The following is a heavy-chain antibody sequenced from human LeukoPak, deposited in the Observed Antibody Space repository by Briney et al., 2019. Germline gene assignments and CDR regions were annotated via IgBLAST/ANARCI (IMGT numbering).Heavy chain of an antibody. J-gene: IGHJ6*02. CDR1: GYTLTELS. CDR3: ATDKAVTPARDYYGMDV. Sequence: GASVKVSCKVSGYTLTELSMHWVRQAPGKGLEWMGGFDPEDGETIYAQKFQGRVTMAEDTSTDTAYMELSSLRSEDTAVYYCATDKAVTPARDYYGMDVWGQGTTVTVSS. V-gene: IGHV1-24*01. CDR2: FDPEDGET. D-gene: IGHD4-17*01.